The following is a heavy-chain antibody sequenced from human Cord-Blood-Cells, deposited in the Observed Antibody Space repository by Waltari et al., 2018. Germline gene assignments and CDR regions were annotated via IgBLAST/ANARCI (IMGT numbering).Heavy chain of an antibody. CDR1: GFPFDEYA. CDR3: AKSPASGIAAAGPDY. V-gene: IGHV3-9*01. Sequence: EVQLVESGGGLVQPGRSLRLSCAASGFPFDEYAMHWVRQAPGKGLEGVSGISWNSGSIGYADSVKGRFTISRDNAKNSLYLQMNSLRAEDTALYYCAKSPASGIAAAGPDYWGQGTLVTVSS. D-gene: IGHD6-13*01. J-gene: IGHJ4*02. CDR2: ISWNSGSI.